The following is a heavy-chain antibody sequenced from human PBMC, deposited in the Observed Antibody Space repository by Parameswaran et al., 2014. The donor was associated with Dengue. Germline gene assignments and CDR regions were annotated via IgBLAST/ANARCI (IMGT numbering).Heavy chain of an antibody. D-gene: IGHD3-3*01. V-gene: IGHV1-2*02. CDR3: ARVGYDFWSGYGPEYYFDY. CDR2: INPNSGGT. J-gene: IGHJ4*02. Sequence: WVRQAPGQGLEWMGWINPNSGGTNYAQKFQGRVTMTRDTSISTAYMELSRLRSDDTAVYYCARVGYDFWSGYGPEYYFDYWGQGTLVTVSS.